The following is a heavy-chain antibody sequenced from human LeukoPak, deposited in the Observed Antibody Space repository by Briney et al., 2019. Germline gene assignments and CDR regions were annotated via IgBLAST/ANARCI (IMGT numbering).Heavy chain of an antibody. CDR1: GFTFSSYA. J-gene: IGHJ6*03. CDR2: ISSNGGST. CDR3: ARRGLGYYYYMDV. D-gene: IGHD2-21*01. Sequence: GGSLRLSCAASGFTFSSYAMHWVRQAPGKGLEFDSAISSNGGSTYYANSVKGRFTISRDNSKNTLYLQMGSLRAEDMAVYYCARRGLGYYYYMDVWGKGTTVTVSS. V-gene: IGHV3-64*01.